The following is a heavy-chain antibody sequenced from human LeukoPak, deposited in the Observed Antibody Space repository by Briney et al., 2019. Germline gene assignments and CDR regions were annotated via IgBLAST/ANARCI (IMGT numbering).Heavy chain of an antibody. CDR3: ARVSGSGRYYFDH. Sequence: KTSETLSLTCTVSGGSSTNYFWSWVRQSPGKGLEWVGYIYNSGNTNYNPSLKSRVTISRDMSRNQFSLKLRSVTAADTAVYYCARVSGSGRYYFDHWGQGTLVTVSS. J-gene: IGHJ4*02. CDR2: IYNSGNT. D-gene: IGHD6-19*01. CDR1: GGSSTNYF. V-gene: IGHV4-59*01.